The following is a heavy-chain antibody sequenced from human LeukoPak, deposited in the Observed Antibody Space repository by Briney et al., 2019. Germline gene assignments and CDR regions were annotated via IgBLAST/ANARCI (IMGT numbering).Heavy chain of an antibody. CDR2: ISSSGSTI. J-gene: IGHJ4*02. V-gene: IGHV3-48*03. Sequence: PGGSLRLSCAASGFTFSSYEMNWVRQAPGKGLEWVSYISSSGSTIYYADSVKGRFTISRDHSKNTLYLQMNSLRAEDTAVYYCARRAGAYSHPYDYWGQGTLVTVSS. D-gene: IGHD4/OR15-4a*01. CDR3: ARRAGAYSHPYDY. CDR1: GFTFSSYE.